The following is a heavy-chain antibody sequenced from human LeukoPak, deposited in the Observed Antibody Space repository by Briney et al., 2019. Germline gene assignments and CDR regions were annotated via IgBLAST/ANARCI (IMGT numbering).Heavy chain of an antibody. J-gene: IGHJ4*02. Sequence: PGGSLRLSCTASGFTFSNYAMSWVRQAPGKGLEWVSSLSGSGGSTYHADSVKGRFTISRDNFKNTLYLQMNSLRAEDTAVYYCAKVDSGIVATGSPYFDYWGQGTLVTVSS. D-gene: IGHD6-13*01. CDR2: LSGSGGST. CDR1: GFTFSNYA. V-gene: IGHV3-23*01. CDR3: AKVDSGIVATGSPYFDY.